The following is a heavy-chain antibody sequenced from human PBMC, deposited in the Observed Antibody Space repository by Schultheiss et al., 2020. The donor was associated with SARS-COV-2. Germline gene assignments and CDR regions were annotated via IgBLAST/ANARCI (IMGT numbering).Heavy chain of an antibody. D-gene: IGHD3-16*01. CDR1: GGSVSSGSYY. Sequence: SETLSLTCTVSGGSVSSGSYYWSWIRQPPGKGLEWIGEINHSGSTNYNPSLKSRVTISVDTSKNQFSLQLNSVTPEDTAVYYCARDEGDYYYYGMDVWGQGTTVTVSS. V-gene: IGHV4-39*07. CDR2: INHSGST. CDR3: ARDEGDYYYYGMDV. J-gene: IGHJ6*02.